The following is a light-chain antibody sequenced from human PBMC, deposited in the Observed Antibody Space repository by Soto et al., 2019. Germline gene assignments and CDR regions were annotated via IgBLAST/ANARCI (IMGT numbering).Light chain of an antibody. V-gene: IGKV3-20*01. Sequence: IVLTQSPGTLSLSPGERATLSCGASQSVTNNFLAWYQQKPGQAPRLLIYGASSRATGVPDRFSGSGSGTDFTLTISRLEPGDFAVYYCQQYCTSLFTFGPGTKVDIK. CDR2: GAS. CDR1: QSVTNNF. J-gene: IGKJ3*01. CDR3: QQYCTSLFT.